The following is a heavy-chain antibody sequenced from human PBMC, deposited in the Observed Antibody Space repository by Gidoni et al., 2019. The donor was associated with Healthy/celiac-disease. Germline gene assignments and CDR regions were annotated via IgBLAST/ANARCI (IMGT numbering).Heavy chain of an antibody. CDR1: GFTFSSYG. CDR3: AKDRGYEASYYYYYGMDV. D-gene: IGHD5-12*01. Sequence: QVQLVESGGGVVQPGRSLRLSCPASGFTFSSYGMHWVRQAPGKGLEWVAVISYDGSNKYYADSVKGRFTISRDNSKNTLYLQMNSLRAEDTAVYYCAKDRGYEASYYYYYGMDVWGQGTTVTVSS. J-gene: IGHJ6*02. V-gene: IGHV3-30*18. CDR2: ISYDGSNK.